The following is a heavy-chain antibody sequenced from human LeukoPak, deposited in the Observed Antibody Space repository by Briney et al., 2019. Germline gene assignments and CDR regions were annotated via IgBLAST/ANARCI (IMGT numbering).Heavy chain of an antibody. CDR2: VSGSGGST. Sequence: GGSLRVSCAASGFTFSSYAMSWVRQAPGKGLEWVSGVSGSGGSTNYADSVRGRFTISRDNSKNTLYLQMSSLRAEDTAVYYCAKKLGSGSLNGVDVWGKGTTVTVSS. V-gene: IGHV3-23*01. CDR3: AKKLGSGSLNGVDV. CDR1: GFTFSSYA. D-gene: IGHD3-10*01. J-gene: IGHJ6*04.